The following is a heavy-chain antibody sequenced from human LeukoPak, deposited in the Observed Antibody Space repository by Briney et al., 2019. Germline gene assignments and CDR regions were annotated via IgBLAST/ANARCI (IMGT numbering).Heavy chain of an antibody. J-gene: IGHJ6*03. D-gene: IGHD3-3*01. CDR1: GFTFSSYW. Sequence: PGGSLRLSCAASGFTFSSYWMSWVRQAPGKGLEWVANIKQDGIEKYYVDSVKGRFTISRDNAKNSLYLQMTSLRAEDTAVYYCASQNSYYDFWSGYYWTKRSGYMDVWGKGTTVTVSS. V-gene: IGHV3-7*01. CDR2: IKQDGIEK. CDR3: ASQNSYYDFWSGYYWTKRSGYMDV.